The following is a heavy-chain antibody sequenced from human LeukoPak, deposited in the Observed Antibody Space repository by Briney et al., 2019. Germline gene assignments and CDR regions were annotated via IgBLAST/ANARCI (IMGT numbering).Heavy chain of an antibody. CDR3: AREYFSANYFFYYMDV. CDR1: GGSFSRYF. V-gene: IGHV4-59*01. CDR2: IDHSGST. D-gene: IGHD3-3*01. Sequence: SETLSLTCTVSGGSFSRYFWTWIRQTPGKGLEWIGYIDHSGSTNYSPSLQSRVTISIDTSKNQFSLKLNSVTAADTAVYYCAREYFSANYFFYYMDVWGTGTTVTVSS. J-gene: IGHJ6*03.